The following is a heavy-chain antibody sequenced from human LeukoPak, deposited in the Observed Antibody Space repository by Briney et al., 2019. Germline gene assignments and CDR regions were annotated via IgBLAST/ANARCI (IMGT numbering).Heavy chain of an antibody. J-gene: IGHJ4*02. CDR1: GYTLTQLS. CDR2: FDHEDGET. Sequence: ASVKVSCKVSGYTLTQLSMHWVRQAPGKGLEWMGGFDHEDGETIYAQKFQGRVTMTEHTSTDTDYMELSSLRSEDTAVYYCATARSAGVVRGVIRYFDYWGQGTLVTVSS. CDR3: ATARSAGVVRGVIRYFDY. D-gene: IGHD3-10*01. V-gene: IGHV1-24*01.